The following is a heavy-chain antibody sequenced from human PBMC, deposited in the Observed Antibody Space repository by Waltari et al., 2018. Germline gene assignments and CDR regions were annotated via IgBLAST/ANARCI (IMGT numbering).Heavy chain of an antibody. J-gene: IGHJ3*02. D-gene: IGHD6-13*01. Sequence: QLQLQESGPGLVKPSETLSLTCTVSGGSISSSSYYWGWIRQPPGKGLEWIGSIYYSGRTYSNPSLKSRFTISVDTSKNQFSLKLSSVTAADTAVYYCARPRIAAGAFDIWGQGTMVTVSS. CDR3: ARPRIAAGAFDI. CDR2: IYYSGRT. CDR1: GGSISSSSYY. V-gene: IGHV4-39*01.